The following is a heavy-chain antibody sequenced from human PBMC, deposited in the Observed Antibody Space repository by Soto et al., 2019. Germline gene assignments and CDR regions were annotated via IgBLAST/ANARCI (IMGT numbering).Heavy chain of an antibody. CDR3: ERDQGGTTLYYHGMDV. Sequence: QVQLVESGGGVVQPGRSLRLSCAASGFTFSSYAMHWVRQAPGQGLEWVALISYDGSNKYYADSVKGRFTISRDNSKNTLYLQMNSLRAEDTAVYQCERDQGGTTLYYHGMDVWGQATTVTVSS. D-gene: IGHD1-7*01. CDR1: GFTFSSYA. J-gene: IGHJ6*02. CDR2: ISYDGSNK. V-gene: IGHV3-30-3*01.